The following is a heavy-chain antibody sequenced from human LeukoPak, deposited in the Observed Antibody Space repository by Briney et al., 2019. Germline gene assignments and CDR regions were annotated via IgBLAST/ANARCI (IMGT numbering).Heavy chain of an antibody. CDR2: IYYLETT. J-gene: IGHJ5*02. CDR3: ARADTYYYDSSGYPNGFDP. D-gene: IGHD3-22*01. V-gene: IGHV4-31*02. CDR1: GGSISSRGYY. Sequence: SQTLSLTCTVSGGSISSRGYYWSWIRQHPGKGLEWIGYIYYLETTYYNPSLKSRVTLSVDTSKNQFSLKLKSVSAPDTAVYYCARADTYYYDSSGYPNGFDPWGQGTLVTVSS.